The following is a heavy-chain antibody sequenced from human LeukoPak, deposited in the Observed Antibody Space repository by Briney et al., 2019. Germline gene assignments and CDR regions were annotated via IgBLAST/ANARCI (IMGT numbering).Heavy chain of an antibody. CDR1: GVTFSDYY. CDR3: ASVAYFYHDFDY. D-gene: IGHD3-22*01. J-gene: IGHJ4*02. CDR2: ISSSGSTI. V-gene: IGHV3-11*01. Sequence: GGSLRLSCAASGVTFSDYYMSWIRQAPGKGLEWVSYISSSGSTIYYADSVKGRFTISRDNAKNSLYLQMNSLRAEDTAVYYCASVAYFYHDFDYWGQGTLVTVSS.